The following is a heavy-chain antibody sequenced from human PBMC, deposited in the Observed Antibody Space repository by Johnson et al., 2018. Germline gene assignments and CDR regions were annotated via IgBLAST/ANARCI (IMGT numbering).Heavy chain of an antibody. CDR3: ASDRAPAAIYWGWFDP. CDR2: ISSSSSYI. Sequence: VELVEAGGGLVEHGGSLRLGCAASRFTFSSYSMNWVRQAPGKGLEWVSSISSSSSYIYYADSVKGRFTITRDNAKNSLYLQMKSLRAEDTAVYYCASDRAPAAIYWGWFDPWGQGTLVTVSS. CDR1: RFTFSSYS. J-gene: IGHJ5*02. V-gene: IGHV3-21*01. D-gene: IGHD2-2*01.